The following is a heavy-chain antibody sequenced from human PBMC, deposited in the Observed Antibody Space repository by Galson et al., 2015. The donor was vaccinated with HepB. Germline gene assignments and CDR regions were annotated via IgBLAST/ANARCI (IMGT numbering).Heavy chain of an antibody. CDR2: LCGGGSI. J-gene: IGHJ4*02. D-gene: IGHD3-9*01. CDR3: ARLDESVGISFES. V-gene: IGHV3-53*01. CDR1: GFTVNRSD. Sequence: CAGSGFTVNRSDMSWVRQAPGKGLEWVSVLCGGGSIFYADSVKGRFTISRDDSKNTLYLQMSSLRAEDTAFYYCARLDESVGISFESWGQGTLVAVSS.